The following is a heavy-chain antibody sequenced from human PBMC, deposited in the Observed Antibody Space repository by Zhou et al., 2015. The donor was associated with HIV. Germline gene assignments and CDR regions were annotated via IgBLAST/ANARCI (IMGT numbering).Heavy chain of an antibody. J-gene: IGHJ6*02. D-gene: IGHD4-11*01. CDR3: ARDPYSNYGHYYYYYGMDV. CDR1: GGTFSSYT. CDR2: IIPILGIA. V-gene: IGHV1-69*08. Sequence: QVQLVQSGAEVKKPGSSVKVSCKASGGTFSSYTISWVRQAPGQGLEWMGRIIPILGIANYAQKFQGRVTITADKSTSTAYMELSSLRSEDTAVYYCARDPYSNYGHYYYYYGMDVWGQGTTVTVSS.